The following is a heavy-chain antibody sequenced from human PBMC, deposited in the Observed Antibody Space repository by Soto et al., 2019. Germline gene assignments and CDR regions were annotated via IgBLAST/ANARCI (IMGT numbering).Heavy chain of an antibody. CDR2: MSYDGSDT. Sequence: QVQLVESGGGVVQPGRSLRLSCVGSGFIFSNSGMHWVRQTSGKGLEWVAFMSYDGSDTFYADSVKGRFAISRDNSKTTLFLHMSNLRAEDTVMYYCTIVRVADSALDHWGQGTLVTVSS. CDR1: GFIFSNSG. CDR3: TIVRVADSALDH. J-gene: IGHJ4*02. D-gene: IGHD3-10*02. V-gene: IGHV3-30*03.